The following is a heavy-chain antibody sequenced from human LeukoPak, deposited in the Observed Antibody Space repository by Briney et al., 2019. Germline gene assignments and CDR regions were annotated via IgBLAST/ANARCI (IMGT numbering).Heavy chain of an antibody. D-gene: IGHD6-13*01. CDR1: GGSVNSGSYY. V-gene: IGHV4-61*01. CDR2: IYYNGGT. Sequence: PSETLSLTCTVSGGSVNSGSYYWTWIRQPPGKGLEWIGYIYYNGGTNYNPSLKNRVTMSIDTSKNQFSLWLNSVTAVDTAVYYCVRENLSAAPGGDAFDVWGQGTKVTVSS. J-gene: IGHJ3*01. CDR3: VRENLSAAPGGDAFDV.